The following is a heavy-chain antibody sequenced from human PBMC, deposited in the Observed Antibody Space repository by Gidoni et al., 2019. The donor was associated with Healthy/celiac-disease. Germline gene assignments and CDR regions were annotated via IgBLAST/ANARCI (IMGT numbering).Heavy chain of an antibody. D-gene: IGHD2-2*01. V-gene: IGHV3-23*01. CDR3: AKADIVVVPAAKVGMDV. Sequence: EVQLLESGGGLVQPGGSLRISCAASGFTFSSYAMSWVRQAPGKGLEWVSASSGSGGSTYYADSVKGRVTISRDNSKNTLYLQMNSLRAEDTAVYYCAKADIVVVPAAKVGMDVWGQGTTVTVSS. CDR1: GFTFSSYA. CDR2: SSGSGGST. J-gene: IGHJ6*02.